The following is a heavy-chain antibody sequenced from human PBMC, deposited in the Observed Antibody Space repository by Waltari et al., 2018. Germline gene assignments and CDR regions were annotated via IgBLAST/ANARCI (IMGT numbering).Heavy chain of an antibody. CDR2: INPNSGGT. Sequence: QVQLVQSGAEVKKPGASVKVSCKASGYTFTGYYMHWVRQAPGQGLEWMGRINPNSGGTNYAQKFQGRVTMTRDTSISTAYMELSRLRSDDTAVYYCARAGRHCSSTSCYRGPGYWGQGTLVTVSS. V-gene: IGHV1-2*06. CDR3: ARAGRHCSSTSCYRGPGY. CDR1: GYTFTGYY. J-gene: IGHJ4*02. D-gene: IGHD2-2*02.